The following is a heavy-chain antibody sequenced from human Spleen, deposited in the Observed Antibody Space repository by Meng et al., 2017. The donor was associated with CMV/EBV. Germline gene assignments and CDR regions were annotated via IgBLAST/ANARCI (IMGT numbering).Heavy chain of an antibody. D-gene: IGHD6-19*01. J-gene: IGHJ4*02. CDR3: ATPRAGFASGWSFDY. V-gene: IGHV4-39*07. CDR1: GGSIRSSSYY. Sequence: SQTLSLTCSVSGGSIRSSSYYWGWIRQPPGKGLEWIGSLYQSGSTFYNPSLKSRVTISVDTSKNHFSLKLSSVTAADTAVYYCATPRAGFASGWSFDYWGQGALVTVSS. CDR2: LYQSGST.